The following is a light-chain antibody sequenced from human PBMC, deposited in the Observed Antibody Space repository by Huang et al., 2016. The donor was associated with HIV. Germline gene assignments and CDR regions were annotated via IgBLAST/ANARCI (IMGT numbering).Light chain of an antibody. J-gene: IGKJ1*01. V-gene: IGKV1-5*03. CDR2: KAY. CDR3: QHQWT. Sequence: DIQVIQSPSTLSAFVGDRVNITGRTSQRISTWLPWYPQRPGKAPNLLSSKAYKLESWVPARFSGKGSGTEFTLNINGLQHDDLATYYCQHQWTCGQGTKVEIK. CDR1: QRISTW.